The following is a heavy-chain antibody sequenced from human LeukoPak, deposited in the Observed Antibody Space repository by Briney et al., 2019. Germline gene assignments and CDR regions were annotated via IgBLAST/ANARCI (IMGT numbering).Heavy chain of an antibody. CDR1: GFSFSNAW. Sequence: GGSLRLSCAASGFSFSNAWMNWVRQAPGKGLEWVSAISGSGGSTYYADSVKGRFTISRDNSKNTLYLQMNSLRAEDTAVYYCAKSHYYGSGYTKNYYYYGMDVWGQGTTVTVSS. D-gene: IGHD3-10*01. J-gene: IGHJ6*02. CDR2: ISGSGGST. V-gene: IGHV3-23*01. CDR3: AKSHYYGSGYTKNYYYYGMDV.